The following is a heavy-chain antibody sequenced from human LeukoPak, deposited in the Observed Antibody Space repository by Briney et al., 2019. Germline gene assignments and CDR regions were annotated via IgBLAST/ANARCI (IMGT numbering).Heavy chain of an antibody. V-gene: IGHV3-23*01. Sequence: PGGSLRLSCAAPGFTFSTYAMSWVRQAPGKGLEWVAGISDSGGSTYYADSVMGRFSIIRDNSKNTLYLQMNSLRAEDTAVYYCAKGYYGSSLHYFDYWGQGILVTVSS. D-gene: IGHD3-22*01. CDR3: AKGYYGSSLHYFDY. J-gene: IGHJ4*02. CDR2: ISDSGGST. CDR1: GFTFSTYA.